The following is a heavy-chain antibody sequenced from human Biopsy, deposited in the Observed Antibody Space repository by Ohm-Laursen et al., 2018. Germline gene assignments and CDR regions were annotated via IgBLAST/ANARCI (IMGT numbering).Heavy chain of an antibody. CDR1: GFTFSDYY. CDR3: ARKIYGDYEVPYSYGMDV. J-gene: IGHJ6*02. Sequence: SLRLSCAASGFTFSDYYMIWVRQAPGRGLEWVSYISGSGTLIYYRDSVKVRFTISRDSAKNSLYLQMGSLRAEDTAVYYCARKIYGDYEVPYSYGMDVWGLGTTVTVSS. V-gene: IGHV3-11*01. D-gene: IGHD4-17*01. CDR2: ISGSGTLI.